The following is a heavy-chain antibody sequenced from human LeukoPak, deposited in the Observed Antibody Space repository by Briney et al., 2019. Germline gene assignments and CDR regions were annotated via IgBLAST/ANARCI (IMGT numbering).Heavy chain of an antibody. CDR1: GGSISSNRYY. V-gene: IGHV4-39*07. J-gene: IGHJ6*02. D-gene: IGHD3-16*01. CDR2: IYYSGST. Sequence: PSETLSLTCTVSGGSISSNRYYWGWIRQPPGKGLEWIGSIYYSGSTYYNPSLKSRVTISVDTSKNQFSLKLSSVTAADTAVYYCARVLPLGGGYYYGMDVWGQGTTVTVSS. CDR3: ARVLPLGGGYYYGMDV.